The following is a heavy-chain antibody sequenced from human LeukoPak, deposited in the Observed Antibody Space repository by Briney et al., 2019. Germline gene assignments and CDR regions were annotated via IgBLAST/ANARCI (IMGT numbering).Heavy chain of an antibody. V-gene: IGHV1-2*02. Sequence: GASVKVSCKASGYTFTGYCMHWVRQAPGQGLEWMGWINPNSGGTNYAQKFQGRVTMTRDTSISTAYMEPSRLRSDDTAVYYCARMYYDILTGYYYYYMDVWGKGTTVTVSS. J-gene: IGHJ6*03. D-gene: IGHD3-9*01. CDR1: GYTFTGYC. CDR2: INPNSGGT. CDR3: ARMYYDILTGYYYYYMDV.